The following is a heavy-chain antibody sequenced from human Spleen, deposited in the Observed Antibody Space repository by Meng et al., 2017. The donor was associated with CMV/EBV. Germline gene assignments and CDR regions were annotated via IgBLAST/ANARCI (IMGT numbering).Heavy chain of an antibody. V-gene: IGHV5-51*01. CDR2: IYPGDSDT. CDR1: GYNFTSYW. J-gene: IGHJ5*02. Sequence: GESLKISCKTSGYNFTSYWVGWVRQLPGKGLEWMGIIYPGDSDTTYSPAFQGQVTISADKSISTTYLQWSSLKASDTAMYYCARQFDTRTWDNWFDPWGQGTLVTVSS. CDR3: ARQFDTRTWDNWFDP. D-gene: IGHD2-2*01.